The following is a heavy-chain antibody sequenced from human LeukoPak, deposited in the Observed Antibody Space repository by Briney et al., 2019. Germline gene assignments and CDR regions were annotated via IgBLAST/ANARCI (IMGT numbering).Heavy chain of an antibody. CDR1: GGSMTSDY. Sequence: KPSVTLSLTCTVSGGSMTSDYWSWLPQPPGKGPEWIAYFPCSGRTNYNPSLKSRVTISGDTSKNRFSLRLTSVTPADTAVYYGAKGAGWYEYWGQGTLVTVST. J-gene: IGHJ4*02. CDR3: AKGAGWYEY. CDR2: FPCSGRT. D-gene: IGHD6-19*01. V-gene: IGHV4-59*01.